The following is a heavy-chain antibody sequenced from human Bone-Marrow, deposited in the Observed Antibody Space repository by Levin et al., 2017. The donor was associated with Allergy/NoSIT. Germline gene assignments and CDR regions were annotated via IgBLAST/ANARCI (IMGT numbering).Heavy chain of an antibody. Sequence: PGGSLRLSCAASGFTFATYTMNWVRQAPGKGLEWVSTISGGGGNIYYADSVKGRFTISRDNSKNTVHLQMNSLRAEDTALYYCAKVSYPIVMTATPFDSWGQGALVTVSS. J-gene: IGHJ4*02. D-gene: IGHD2-21*02. CDR1: GFTFATYT. CDR3: AKVSYPIVMTATPFDS. CDR2: ISGGGGNI. V-gene: IGHV3-23*01.